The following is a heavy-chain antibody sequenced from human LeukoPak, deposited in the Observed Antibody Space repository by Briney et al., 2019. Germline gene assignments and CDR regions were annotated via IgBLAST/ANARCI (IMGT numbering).Heavy chain of an antibody. CDR1: WNTFTSHY. D-gene: IGHD4-17*01. J-gene: IGHJ6*03. Sequence: ASLKVSCKASWNTFTSHYMHSGRQAPGQGLEWIGIINPSGRSSNYAHKFQGRVTNTRGTSPSPVYLELSSLRSVDPAVLYCARDRLVSKPPYGDYVLGYYMDVWGKGTTVTVSS. CDR3: ARDRLVSKPPYGDYVLGYYMDV. V-gene: IGHV1-46*01. CDR2: INPSGRSS.